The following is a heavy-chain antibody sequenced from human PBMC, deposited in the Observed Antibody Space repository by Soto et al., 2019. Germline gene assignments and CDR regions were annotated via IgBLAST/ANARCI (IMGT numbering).Heavy chain of an antibody. CDR1: GFTFSNYG. V-gene: IGHV3-33*01. CDR3: AGDRMYYDSSGYYDY. CDR2: IWYDGSNT. J-gene: IGHJ4*02. D-gene: IGHD3-22*01. Sequence: QVQLVESGGGVVQPGRSLRLSCAASGFTFSNYGMHWVRQAPGKGLEWVAVIWYDGSNTYYADSVKGRFTISRDNSKNTLYLQMNSVRADDTAVYYCAGDRMYYDSSGYYDYWGQGTLVTVSS.